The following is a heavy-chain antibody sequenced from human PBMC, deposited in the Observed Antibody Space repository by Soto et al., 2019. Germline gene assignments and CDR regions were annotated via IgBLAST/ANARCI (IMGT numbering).Heavy chain of an antibody. CDR1: GYTFTSYA. Sequence: GASVKVSCKASGYTFTSYAMHWVRQAPGQRLEWMGWINAGNGNTKYSQKFQGRVTITRDTSASTAYMELSSLRSEDTAVYYCARDSDSGYPFDYWGQGTLVTVSS. J-gene: IGHJ4*02. CDR3: ARDSDSGYPFDY. V-gene: IGHV1-3*01. CDR2: INAGNGNT. D-gene: IGHD5-12*01.